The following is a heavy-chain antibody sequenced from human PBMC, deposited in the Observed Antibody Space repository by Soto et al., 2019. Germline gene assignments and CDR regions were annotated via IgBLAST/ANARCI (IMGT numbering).Heavy chain of an antibody. CDR2: INHSGST. V-gene: IGHV4-34*01. D-gene: IGHD5-18*01. J-gene: IGHJ4*02. CDR1: GGSFSGYY. CDR3: ASGDTAMGTDY. Sequence: SETLSLTCAVYGGSFSGYYWSWIRQPPGKGLEWIGEINHSGSTNYNPSLKSRVTISVDTSKNQFSLKLSSVTAADTAVYYCASGDTAMGTDYWGQGTLVTVSS.